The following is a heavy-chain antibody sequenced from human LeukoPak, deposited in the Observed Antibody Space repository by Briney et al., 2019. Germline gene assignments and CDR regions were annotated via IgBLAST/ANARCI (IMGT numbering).Heavy chain of an antibody. D-gene: IGHD6-13*01. Sequence: PSETLSLTCTVSGGSMSTYYWSWIRQPPGKGLEWIGYIYDSLSTDYNPSLKSRVIISVDMSKNQFSLKLTSVTAADTAVYYCARRSWYVDYWGQGTLVTVSS. CDR1: GGSMSTYY. V-gene: IGHV4-59*01. CDR2: IYDSLST. CDR3: ARRSWYVDY. J-gene: IGHJ4*02.